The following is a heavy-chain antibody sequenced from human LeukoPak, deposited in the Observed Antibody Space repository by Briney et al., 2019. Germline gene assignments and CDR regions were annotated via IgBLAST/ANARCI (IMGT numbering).Heavy chain of an antibody. D-gene: IGHD6-13*01. J-gene: IGHJ4*02. Sequence: PSETLSLTCAVYGGSFSGYYWSWIRQPPGKGLEWIGEINHSGSTNYNPSLKSRVTISVDASRNQFSLRLRAVTAADTALYYCARGIATAGTLDFWGQGTLVTVSS. CDR1: GGSFSGYY. CDR2: INHSGST. CDR3: ARGIATAGTLDF. V-gene: IGHV4-34*01.